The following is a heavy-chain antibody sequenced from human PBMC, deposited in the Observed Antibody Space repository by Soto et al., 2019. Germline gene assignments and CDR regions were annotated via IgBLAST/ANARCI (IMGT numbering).Heavy chain of an antibody. V-gene: IGHV4-31*03. CDR3: ARANIVVVPAAINWFDP. J-gene: IGHJ5*02. D-gene: IGHD2-2*01. CDR1: GGSISSGGYY. Sequence: TLSLTCTVSGGSISSGGYYWSWIRQHPGKGLEWIGYIYYSGSTYYNPSLKSRVTISVDTSKNQFSLKLSSVTAADTAVYYCARANIVVVPAAINWFDPWGQGTLVTVSS. CDR2: IYYSGST.